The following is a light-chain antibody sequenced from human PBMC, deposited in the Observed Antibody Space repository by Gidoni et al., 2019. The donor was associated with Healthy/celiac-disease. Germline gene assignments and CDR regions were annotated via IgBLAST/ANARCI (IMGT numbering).Light chain of an antibody. CDR3: QQSYSTRFT. V-gene: IGKV1-39*01. Sequence: DVQMTQSPSSLSASVGDRVTITCRASQIIGSYLNWYQQKPGKAPKLLIYAASSLQSGVPSRFSGSGSGTDFTLTISSLQPEDFATYYCQQSYSTRFTFGPGTKVDIK. J-gene: IGKJ3*01. CDR2: AAS. CDR1: QIIGSY.